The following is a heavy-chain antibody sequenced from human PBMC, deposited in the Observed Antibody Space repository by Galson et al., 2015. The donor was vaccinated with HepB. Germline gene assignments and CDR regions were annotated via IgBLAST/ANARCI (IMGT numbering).Heavy chain of an antibody. CDR2: ISSSGSTI. CDR1: GFTFSDYY. J-gene: IGHJ3*02. Sequence: SLRLSCAASGFTFSDYYMSWIRQAPGKGLEWVSYISSSGSTIYYADSVKGRFTISRDNAKNSLYLQMNSLRAEDTAVYYCARDKKGITMIVVAPDAFDIWGQGTMVTVSS. V-gene: IGHV3-11*01. CDR3: ARDKKGITMIVVAPDAFDI. D-gene: IGHD3-22*01.